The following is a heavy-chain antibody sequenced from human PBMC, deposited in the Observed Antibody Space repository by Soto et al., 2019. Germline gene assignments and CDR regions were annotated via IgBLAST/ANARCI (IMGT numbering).Heavy chain of an antibody. J-gene: IGHJ5*02. D-gene: IGHD3-10*01. CDR3: ARNTDHRLVRGWLDP. CDR2: ISHDGSHE. Sequence: PLGGSLRLSCAASGLSFSSSAMHWVRQAPGKGLEWVAMISHDGSHEYYGESVKGRFSVSRDNSHNILHLQMNSLRIEDTAVYFCARNTDHRLVRGWLDPWGQGTLVTVSS. CDR1: GLSFSSSA. V-gene: IGHV3-30-3*01.